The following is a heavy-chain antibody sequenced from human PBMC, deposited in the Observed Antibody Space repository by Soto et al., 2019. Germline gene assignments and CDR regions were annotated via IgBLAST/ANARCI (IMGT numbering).Heavy chain of an antibody. CDR1: GGCMSRYY. D-gene: IGHD3-10*01. CDR3: ARDGRLMLRGFSFYNGMDV. Sequence: PSETVSLTCTVSGGCMSRYYWNWIRRSPGKGLEWIGYIYYSGNIYYSGNTNYNPSLKSRLTISIDTSKNQFSLKLTSVTVADTAVYFCARDGRLMLRGFSFYNGMDVWGQGTTVT. V-gene: IGHV4-59*01. CDR2: IYYSGNIYYSGNT. J-gene: IGHJ6*02.